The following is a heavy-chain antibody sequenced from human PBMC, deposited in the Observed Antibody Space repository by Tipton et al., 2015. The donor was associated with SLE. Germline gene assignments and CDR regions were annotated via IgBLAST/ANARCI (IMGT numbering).Heavy chain of an antibody. Sequence: TLSLTCAVSGFSVSSGYYWGWIRQPPGKGLEYIGSTYYSGSPYYNPSLKSRITISVDTSKNQLSLKRNSVTAADTAVYYCARRGVGAIYWYFDLWGRGTLVTVSS. CDR2: TYYSGSP. V-gene: IGHV4-38-2*01. CDR3: ARRGVGAIYWYFDL. D-gene: IGHD1-26*01. CDR1: GFSVSSGYY. J-gene: IGHJ2*01.